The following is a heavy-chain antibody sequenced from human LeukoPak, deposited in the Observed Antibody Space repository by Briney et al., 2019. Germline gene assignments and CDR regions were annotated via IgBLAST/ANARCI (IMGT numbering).Heavy chain of an antibody. Sequence: SETLSLTCTVSGASITNSYWNWVRQPPGKGLEWIGYIYSGGNTNYNPSLKSRVTISLDVSKNQFSLKLTSVTAADTAVYYCANSYDGKIVPFDNWGQGALVAVSS. J-gene: IGHJ4*02. CDR2: IYSGGNT. CDR3: ANSYDGKIVPFDN. D-gene: IGHD4-23*01. CDR1: GASITNSY. V-gene: IGHV4-4*09.